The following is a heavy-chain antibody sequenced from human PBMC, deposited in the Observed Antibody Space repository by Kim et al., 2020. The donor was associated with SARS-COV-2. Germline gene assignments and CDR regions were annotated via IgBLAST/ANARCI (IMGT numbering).Heavy chain of an antibody. V-gene: IGHV3-23*01. Sequence: GGSLRLSCVASGFTFSRYAMSWVRQAPGKEPEWIASVNNGGNAYYEDSVQGRFTVSRDNSANTLNLHMNSLRAEDTALYYCAKDHHSSGWPTFDYWGQGTLVTVSS. CDR3: AKDHHSSGWPTFDY. D-gene: IGHD6-19*01. J-gene: IGHJ4*02. CDR1: GFTFSRYA. CDR2: VNNGGNA.